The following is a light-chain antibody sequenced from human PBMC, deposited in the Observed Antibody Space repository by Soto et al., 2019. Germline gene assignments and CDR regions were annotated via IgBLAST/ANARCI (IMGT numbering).Light chain of an antibody. J-gene: IGKJ5*01. Sequence: DIQMTQSPSSLSASVGGRVTITCQASQDISNYLNWYQQKPGKAPKLMIYDASNLETGVPSRFSGSGSGTDFTFTISSLQPEDIATYYCQQYDNLHLAFGQGTRLEIK. CDR3: QQYDNLHLA. V-gene: IGKV1-33*01. CDR2: DAS. CDR1: QDISNY.